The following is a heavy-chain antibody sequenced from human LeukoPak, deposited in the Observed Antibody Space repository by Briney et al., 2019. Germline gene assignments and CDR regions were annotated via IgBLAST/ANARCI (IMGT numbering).Heavy chain of an antibody. V-gene: IGHV3-23*01. Sequence: GGSLRLSCAASGFTLSSYAMTWVRRAPGKGLEWVSDIGDSGATTYYADSVKGRFTISRDNSKNTLYLQMSSLRAEDTAVYFCASFHYYGSGAYYLSYWGQGTLVTVSS. CDR1: GFTLSSYA. D-gene: IGHD3-10*01. CDR3: ASFHYYGSGAYYLSY. CDR2: IGDSGATT. J-gene: IGHJ4*02.